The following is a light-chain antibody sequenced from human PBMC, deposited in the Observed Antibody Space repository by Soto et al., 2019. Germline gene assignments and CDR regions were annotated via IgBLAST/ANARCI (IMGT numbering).Light chain of an antibody. CDR2: KAS. V-gene: IGKV1-5*03. J-gene: IGKJ1*01. Sequence: DIQMTESPSTLSASVGGRVTITFRASQSISIWLAWYQQKPGKAPKILIYKASSLESGVPSRFSGSGSGTEFTLTISSLQPDDFATYYCQQYSTYTPRTFGQGTKV. CDR3: QQYSTYTPRT. CDR1: QSISIW.